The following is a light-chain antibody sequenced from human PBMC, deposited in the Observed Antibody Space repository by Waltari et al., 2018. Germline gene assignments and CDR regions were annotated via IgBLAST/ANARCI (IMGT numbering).Light chain of an antibody. CDR1: QSVSSN. Sequence: EIVMTQSPATLSVSPGERATLSCRASQSVSSNLAWYQQKPGQAPRLLIYVASTRATGIPARFSGSWSGTEFTLTISSLQSEDFAVYYCQQYNNWPITFGQGTRLEIK. CDR2: VAS. CDR3: QQYNNWPIT. V-gene: IGKV3-15*01. J-gene: IGKJ5*01.